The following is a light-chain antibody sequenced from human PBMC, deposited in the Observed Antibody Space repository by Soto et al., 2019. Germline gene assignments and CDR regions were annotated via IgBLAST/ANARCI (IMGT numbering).Light chain of an antibody. CDR2: EVS. V-gene: IGLV2-14*01. CDR3: SSYTSSSTWV. Sequence: QSALTQPASVSGSPGQSITIPCTGTSTDVGGYNYVSWYQRHPGKAPKLLIYEVSNRPSGVSDRFSGSKSGNTASLTISGLQAEDEADYYCSSYTSSSTWVFGGGTQLTVL. J-gene: IGLJ2*01. CDR1: STDVGGYNY.